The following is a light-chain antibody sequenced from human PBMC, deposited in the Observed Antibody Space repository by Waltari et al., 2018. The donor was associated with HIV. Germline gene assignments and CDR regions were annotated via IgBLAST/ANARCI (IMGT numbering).Light chain of an antibody. V-gene: IGLV6-57*01. J-gene: IGLJ2*01. CDR1: SGTIASNY. Sequence: NFMLAQPHSVSESPGKTVTISCTRSSGTIASNYVQWYQQRPGSSPTAVIYEDNQRPSGVPDRFSGSIDSSSNSASLTISGRKTEDEADYYCQSYDDSNVVFGGGTKLTVL. CDR2: EDN. CDR3: QSYDDSNVV.